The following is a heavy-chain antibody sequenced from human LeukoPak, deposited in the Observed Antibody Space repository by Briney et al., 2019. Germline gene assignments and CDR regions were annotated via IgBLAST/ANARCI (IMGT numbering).Heavy chain of an antibody. CDR3: ARLRVEAVAGPYYYYYGMDV. Sequence: SETLSLTCTVSGGSISSYYWSWIRQPAGKGLEWIGRIYTSGSTNYNPSLKSRVTISVDASKNQFSLKLSSVTAADTAVYYCARLRVEAVAGPYYYYYGMDVWGQGTTVTVSS. V-gene: IGHV4-4*07. J-gene: IGHJ6*02. CDR1: GGSISSYY. CDR2: IYTSGST. D-gene: IGHD6-19*01.